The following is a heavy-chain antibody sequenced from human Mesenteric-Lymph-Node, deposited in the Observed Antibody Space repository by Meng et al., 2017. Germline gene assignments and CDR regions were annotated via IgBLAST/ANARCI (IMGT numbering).Heavy chain of an antibody. CDR2: ISAYNGNT. V-gene: IGHV1-18*01. CDR1: GYTFTSYG. D-gene: IGHD3-10*01. CDR3: ARDQGVTMLRGVTYFDY. Sequence: ASAKVSCKASGYTFTSYGISWVRQDPGQGREGMGWISAYNGNTNYAQKLKGRVTMTTDTSTSTAYMELRSLRSDDTAVYYCARDQGVTMLRGVTYFDYWGQGTLVTVSS. J-gene: IGHJ4*02.